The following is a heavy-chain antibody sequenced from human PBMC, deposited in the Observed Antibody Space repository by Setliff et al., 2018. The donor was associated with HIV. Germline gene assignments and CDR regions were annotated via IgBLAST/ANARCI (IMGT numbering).Heavy chain of an antibody. CDR3: TRGGLVGAQSHFDY. CDR1: GFTFGSYE. D-gene: IGHD1-26*01. Sequence: GESLRLSCAASGFTFGSYEFNWVRQAPGKGLEWLSYMSSTGHTIHYADSVKGRFTISRDYAKNSLYLQMDSLRPEDTAIYYCTRGGLVGAQSHFDYWGPGTLVTVSS. CDR2: MSSTGHTI. V-gene: IGHV3-48*03. J-gene: IGHJ4*02.